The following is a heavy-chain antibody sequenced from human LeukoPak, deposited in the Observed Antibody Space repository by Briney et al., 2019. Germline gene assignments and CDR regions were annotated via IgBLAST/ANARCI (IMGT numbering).Heavy chain of an antibody. CDR3: AKRGVVIRVILVGFHKEAYYFDS. Sequence: PGGSLRLSCAVSGITLSSYGMSWVRQAPGKGLEWVAGISDSGGSTKYADSVKGRFTISRDNPKNTLYLQMNSLRVEDTAVYFCAKRGVVIRVILVGFHKEAYYFDSWGQGALVTVSS. V-gene: IGHV3-23*01. CDR1: GITLSSYG. J-gene: IGHJ4*02. D-gene: IGHD3-22*01. CDR2: ISDSGGST.